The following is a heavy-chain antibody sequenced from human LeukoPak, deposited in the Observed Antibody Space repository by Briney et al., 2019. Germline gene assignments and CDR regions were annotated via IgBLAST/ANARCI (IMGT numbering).Heavy chain of an antibody. Sequence: PSETLSLTCTVSGDSIRSSSYYWGWIRQPPGKGLEWIGSIYYSGITYDNPSLKSRVTISVDTSKNQFSLKLSSVTAADTAVYYCARGLMMAVAGRGEFHYWGQGTLVTVSS. V-gene: IGHV4-39*07. CDR1: GDSIRSSSYY. D-gene: IGHD6-13*01. CDR2: IYYSGIT. J-gene: IGHJ4*02. CDR3: ARGLMMAVAGRGEFHY.